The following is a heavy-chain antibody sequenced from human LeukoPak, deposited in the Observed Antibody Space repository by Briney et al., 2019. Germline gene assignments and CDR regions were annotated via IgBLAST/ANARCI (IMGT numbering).Heavy chain of an antibody. D-gene: IGHD3-16*01. J-gene: IGHJ4*02. Sequence: ASVKVSCKASGYTFTGYYMHWVRQAPGQGLEWMGWINPNSGGTNYAQKFRGRVTMTRDTSISTAYMELSRLRSDDTAVYYCARVRITLSLIDYWGQGTLVTVSS. CDR1: GYTFTGYY. CDR2: INPNSGGT. V-gene: IGHV1-2*02. CDR3: ARVRITLSLIDY.